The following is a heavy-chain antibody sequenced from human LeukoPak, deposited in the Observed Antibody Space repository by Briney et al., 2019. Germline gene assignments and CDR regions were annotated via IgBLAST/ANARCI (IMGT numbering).Heavy chain of an antibody. CDR2: ISYDGINQ. D-gene: IGHD1/OR15-1a*01. CDR1: GFTFSSYA. CDR3: TLTTFGVVYYFDY. Sequence: PGGSLRLSCATSGFTFSSYAMHWVRQAPGKGLEWVALISYDGINQYYADSVMGRFIISRDNSKNTLYLQLNSLRLEDTAVYYCTLTTFGVVYYFDYWGQGTLVTVSS. J-gene: IGHJ4*02. V-gene: IGHV3-30*04.